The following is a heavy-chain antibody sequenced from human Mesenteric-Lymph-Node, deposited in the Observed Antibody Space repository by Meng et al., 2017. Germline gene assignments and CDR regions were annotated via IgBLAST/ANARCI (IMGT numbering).Heavy chain of an antibody. J-gene: IGHJ4*02. D-gene: IGHD6-19*01. V-gene: IGHV3-23*01. CDR2: ISERGQTT. CDR1: GFTLMNYP. CDR3: VRRAWLEY. Sequence: GESLKISCTVSGFTLMNYPMSWVRQVPGQGLEWVSFISERGQTTSYADSVKGRFTISRDDSKDTLYLQMNSLRAEDTAVYYCVRRAWLEYWGQGTLVTVSS.